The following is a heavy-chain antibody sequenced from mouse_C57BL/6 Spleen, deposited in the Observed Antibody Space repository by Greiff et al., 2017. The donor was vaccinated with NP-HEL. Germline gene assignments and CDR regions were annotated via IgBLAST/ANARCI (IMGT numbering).Heavy chain of an antibody. CDR3: VGGNSHYYAMDY. Sequence: VQLQQSGPELVKPGASVKISCKASGYAFSSSWMNWVKQRPGKGLEWIGRIYPGDGDTNYNGKFKGKATLTADKSSSTAYMQLSSLTSEDSAVYFCVGGNSHYYAMDYWGQGTSVTVSS. D-gene: IGHD2-1*01. CDR1: GYAFSSSW. CDR2: IYPGDGDT. J-gene: IGHJ4*01. V-gene: IGHV1-82*01.